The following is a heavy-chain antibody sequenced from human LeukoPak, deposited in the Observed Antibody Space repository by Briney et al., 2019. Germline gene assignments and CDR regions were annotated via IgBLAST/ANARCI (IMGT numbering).Heavy chain of an antibody. V-gene: IGHV1-46*01. J-gene: IGHJ5*02. CDR2: MHPTGDST. CDR3: ARHDFDLPMIYSFFVH. Sequence: ASVKVSCKASGYTFTTYYMNWVRQAPGQGLEWMGIMHPTGDSTNYAQKFQGRVTLTRDTSTGTFYMELSSLTSEDTAVYYCARHDFDLPMIYSFFVHWGQGTLVTVSS. D-gene: IGHD3-3*01. CDR1: GYTFTTYY.